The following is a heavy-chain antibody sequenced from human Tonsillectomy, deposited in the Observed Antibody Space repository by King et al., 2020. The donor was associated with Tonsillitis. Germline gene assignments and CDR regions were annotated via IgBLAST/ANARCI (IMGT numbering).Heavy chain of an antibody. CDR3: ARDCSGGSCYPYYYGMDV. CDR2: ISSSSSYI. CDR1: GFTFSSYS. V-gene: IGHV3-21*01. Sequence: VQLVESGGGLVKPGGSLRLSCAASGFTFSSYSMHWVRQSPGKGLEWVSSISSSSSYIYYADSVKGRFAISRDNAKHSLYLQMNSLRAEDTAVYYCARDCSGGSCYPYYYGMDVWGQATTVTASS. J-gene: IGHJ6*02. D-gene: IGHD2-15*01.